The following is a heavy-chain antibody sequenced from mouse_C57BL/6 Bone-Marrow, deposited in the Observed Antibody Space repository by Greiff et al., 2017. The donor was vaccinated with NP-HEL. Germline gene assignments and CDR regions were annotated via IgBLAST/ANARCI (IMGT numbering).Heavy chain of an antibody. CDR2: IYPGDGDT. CDR3: AREDYYGSSYRYFDY. Sequence: QVQLQQSGPELVKPGASVKISCKASGYAFSSSWMNWVKQRPGKGLEWIGRIYPGDGDTNYNGKFKGKATLTADKSSSTAYMQLSSLTSEDSAVYFCAREDYYGSSYRYFDYWGQGTTLTVSS. V-gene: IGHV1-82*01. D-gene: IGHD1-1*01. J-gene: IGHJ2*01. CDR1: GYAFSSSW.